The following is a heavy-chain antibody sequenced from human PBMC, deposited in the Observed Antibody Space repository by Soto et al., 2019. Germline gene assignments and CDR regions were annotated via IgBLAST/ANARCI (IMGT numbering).Heavy chain of an antibody. CDR1: GGSFSGYY. J-gene: IGHJ6*02. CDR2: INHSGST. Sequence: SETLSLTCAVYGGSFSGYYWSWIRQPPGKGLEWIGEINHSGSTNYNPPLKSRVTISVDTSKNQFSLKLSSVTAADTAVYYCAREPKGAYGSGSYYRYGMDVWGQGTTVTVS. CDR3: AREPKGAYGSGSYYRYGMDV. D-gene: IGHD3-10*01. V-gene: IGHV4-34*01.